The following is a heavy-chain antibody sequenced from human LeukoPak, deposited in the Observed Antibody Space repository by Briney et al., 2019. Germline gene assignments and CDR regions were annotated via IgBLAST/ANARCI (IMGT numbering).Heavy chain of an antibody. Sequence: GGSLRLSCAASGLTFSNAWMNWVRQAPGKGLEWVAHIKSETNGGTADYAAAVEGRFAISRDDSKNTLYLQMNSLKIEDTAVYFCTTNPGTWGDFWGQGSLVTVSS. CDR2: IKSETNGGTA. J-gene: IGHJ4*02. V-gene: IGHV3-15*07. CDR3: TTNPGTWGDF. CDR1: GLTFSNAW. D-gene: IGHD7-27*01.